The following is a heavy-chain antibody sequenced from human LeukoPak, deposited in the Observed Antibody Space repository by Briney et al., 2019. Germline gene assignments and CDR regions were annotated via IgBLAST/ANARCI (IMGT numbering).Heavy chain of an antibody. CDR1: GYTFTTYY. D-gene: IGHD3-22*01. Sequence: ASVKVSCKASGYTFTTYYMHWVRQAPGQGLEWIGIINPSGGSTSYTQKFQGRVTMTRDTSTSTVYMELSSLRSEDTAVYYCARGRRDYFDSRGYYYPLGYWGQGTLVTVSS. CDR3: ARGRRDYFDSRGYYYPLGY. V-gene: IGHV1-46*01. CDR2: INPSGGST. J-gene: IGHJ4*02.